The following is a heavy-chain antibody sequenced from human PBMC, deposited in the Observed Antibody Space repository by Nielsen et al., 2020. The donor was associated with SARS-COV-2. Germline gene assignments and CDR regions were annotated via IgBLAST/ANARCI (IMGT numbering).Heavy chain of an antibody. V-gene: IGHV4-39*01. D-gene: IGHD5-18*01. CDR2: IYYSGST. CDR1: GGSISSSSYY. J-gene: IGHJ6*03. Sequence: SETLSLTCTVSGGSISSSSYYWGWIRQPPGKGLEWIGSIYYSGSTYYNPSLKSRVTISVDTSKNQFSLKLSSVTAADTAVYYCARGAGGYSYGYYYYYYMDVWGKGTTVTVSS. CDR3: ARGAGGYSYGYYYYYYMDV.